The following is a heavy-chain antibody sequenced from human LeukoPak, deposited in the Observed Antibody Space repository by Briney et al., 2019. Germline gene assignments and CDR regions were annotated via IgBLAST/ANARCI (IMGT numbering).Heavy chain of an antibody. CDR3: ARLVQSSYYYDSSGYSLSRGFDY. V-gene: IGHV5-51*01. CDR1: GYSFTSYW. J-gene: IGHJ4*02. Sequence: GESLKISCKGSGYSFTSYWIGWVRQMPGKGLEWMGIIYPGDSDTRYSPSFQGQVTISADKSISTAYLQWSSLKASDTAMYYCARLVQSSYYYDSSGYSLSRGFDYWGQGTLVTVSS. D-gene: IGHD3-22*01. CDR2: IYPGDSDT.